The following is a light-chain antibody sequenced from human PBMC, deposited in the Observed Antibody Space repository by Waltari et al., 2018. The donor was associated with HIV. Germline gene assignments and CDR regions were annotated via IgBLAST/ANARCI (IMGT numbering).Light chain of an antibody. CDR1: NHNVGGYNY. CDR2: EVS. Sequence: QSALTQPASVSGSPGQSITISCTGTNHNVGGYNYVSWYQQHPGKAPKLMIYEVSNRPSGVANRFSGSKSGNTASLTISGLQAEDEADYYCTSYTSTSTVVVFGGGTKLTVL. CDR3: TSYTSTSTVVV. V-gene: IGLV2-14*01. J-gene: IGLJ2*01.